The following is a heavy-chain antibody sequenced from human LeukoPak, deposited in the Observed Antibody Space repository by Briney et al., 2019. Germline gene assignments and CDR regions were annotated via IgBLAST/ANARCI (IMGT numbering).Heavy chain of an antibody. Sequence: GESLKISCKGSGYSFTSYWIGWVRQMPGKGLEWMGIIYPGDSDTRYSPSFQGQVTISADKSITTAYPQWSSLKASDTAMYYCATSIGFCSSTSCYWKYWGQGTLVTVSS. V-gene: IGHV5-51*01. CDR3: ATSIGFCSSTSCYWKY. CDR1: GYSFTSYW. D-gene: IGHD2-2*01. J-gene: IGHJ4*02. CDR2: IYPGDSDT.